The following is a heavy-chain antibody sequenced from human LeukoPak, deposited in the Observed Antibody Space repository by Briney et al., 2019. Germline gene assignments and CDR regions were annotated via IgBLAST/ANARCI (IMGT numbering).Heavy chain of an antibody. V-gene: IGHV1-2*02. D-gene: IGHD5-18*01. J-gene: IGHJ5*02. CDR3: ARAPRGYSYGYNWFDP. Sequence: ATVKVSCKASGYTFTGYYMHWVRQAPGQGLEWMGWINPNSGGTNYAQKFQGRVTMTRDTSISTAYMELSSLRSEDTAVYYCARAPRGYSYGYNWFDPWGQGTLVTVSS. CDR1: GYTFTGYY. CDR2: INPNSGGT.